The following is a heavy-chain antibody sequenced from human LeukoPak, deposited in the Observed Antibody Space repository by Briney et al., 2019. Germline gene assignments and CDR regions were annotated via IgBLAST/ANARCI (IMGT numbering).Heavy chain of an antibody. V-gene: IGHV4-59*01. CDR2: IYYSGST. CDR1: GGSISSYY. D-gene: IGHD2-15*01. J-gene: IGHJ6*03. CDR3: ARSVEGYCRGGSCYSYSYYMDV. Sequence: SETLSLTCTVSGGSISSYYWSWIRQPPGKGLEWIGYIYYSGSTNYKSSLKGRVTISVDTSKNQFSLKLSSVTAADTAVYYCARSVEGYCRGGSCYSYSYYMDVWGKGTTVTVSS.